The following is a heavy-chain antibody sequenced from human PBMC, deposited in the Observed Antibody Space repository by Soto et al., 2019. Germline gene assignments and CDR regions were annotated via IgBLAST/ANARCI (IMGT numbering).Heavy chain of an antibody. CDR1: GFTFSDFG. CDR3: ARAVAGTRGLFDY. Sequence: EVQLVESGGGLVKPGGYLRLSCAASGFTFSDFGMNWVRQAPGKGLEWVSSISSQSSYIFYGDSVKGRFTISRDNAKNALYLQVNRLRAEDTAVYYCARAVAGTRGLFDYWGQGALVTVSS. D-gene: IGHD6-19*01. J-gene: IGHJ4*02. CDR2: ISSQSSYI. V-gene: IGHV3-21*06.